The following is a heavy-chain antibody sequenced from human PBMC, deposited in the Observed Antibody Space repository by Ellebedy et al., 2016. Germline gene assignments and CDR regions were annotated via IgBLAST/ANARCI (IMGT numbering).Heavy chain of an antibody. CDR1: GYTFTGYY. J-gene: IGHJ4*02. CDR3: ARGHYDSSGYYYDY. CDR2: INPNSGGT. V-gene: IGHV1-2*04. Sequence: ASVKVSCKASGYTFTGYYMHWVRQAPGRGLEWMGWINPNSGGTNYAQKFQGWVTMTRDTSISTAYMELSRLRSDDTAVYYCARGHYDSSGYYYDYWGQGTLVTVSS. D-gene: IGHD3-22*01.